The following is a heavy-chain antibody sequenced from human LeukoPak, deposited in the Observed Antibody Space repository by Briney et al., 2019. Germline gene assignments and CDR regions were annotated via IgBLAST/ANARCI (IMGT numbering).Heavy chain of an antibody. J-gene: IGHJ5*02. D-gene: IGHD3-10*01. CDR2: IKEEGREK. V-gene: IGHV3-7*05. CDR3: ATGGHYYGA. Sequence: QPGGSLRLSCAVSGFDFNRNWMSWVRQAPGKGLEWVANIKEEGREKDYVDPVKGRFTISRDNTKNSLYLQMNSLRVDDTAVYYCATGGHYYGAWGQGTLVTVSS. CDR1: GFDFNRNW.